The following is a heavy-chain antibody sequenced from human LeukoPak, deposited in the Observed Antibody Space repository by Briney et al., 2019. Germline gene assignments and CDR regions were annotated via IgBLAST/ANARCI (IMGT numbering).Heavy chain of an antibody. CDR3: ARLDYWRLWFDP. Sequence: ASVKVSCKASGYTFTGYYMHWVRQAPGEGLEWMGWINPNSGGTNYAQKFQGRVTMTRDTSISTAYMELSRLRSDDTAVYYCARLDYWRLWFDPWGQGTLVTVSS. D-gene: IGHD3-3*01. CDR1: GYTFTGYY. CDR2: INPNSGGT. J-gene: IGHJ5*02. V-gene: IGHV1-2*02.